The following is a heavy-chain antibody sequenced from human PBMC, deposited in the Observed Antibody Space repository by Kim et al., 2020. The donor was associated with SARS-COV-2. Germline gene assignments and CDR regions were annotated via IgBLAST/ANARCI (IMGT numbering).Heavy chain of an antibody. J-gene: IGHJ6*02. V-gene: IGHV4-31*03. D-gene: IGHD6-19*01. Sequence: SQTLSLTCTVSGGSISSGTYYWTWIRQHPGKGLEWIGYVYRSGSTYYNPSLRSRITISVDTSKNQFSLKLNSVTAADTAMYYCARGGDNSGSSSYYGLDVWGQGTTVTVSS. CDR3: ARGGDNSGSSSYYGLDV. CDR2: VYRSGST. CDR1: GGSISSGTYY.